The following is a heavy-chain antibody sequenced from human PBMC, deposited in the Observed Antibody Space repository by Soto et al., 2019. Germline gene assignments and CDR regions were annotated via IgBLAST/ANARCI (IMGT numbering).Heavy chain of an antibody. CDR3: ARGVIAARRRTTTTFDY. CDR1: GGSFSGYY. D-gene: IGHD6-6*01. CDR2: INHSGST. Sequence: SETLSLTCAVYGGSFSGYYWSWIRQPPGKGLEWIGEINHSGSTNYNPSLKSRVTISVDTSKNQFSLKLSSVTAADTAVYYCARGVIAARRRTTTTFDYWGQGTLVTVSS. V-gene: IGHV4-34*01. J-gene: IGHJ4*02.